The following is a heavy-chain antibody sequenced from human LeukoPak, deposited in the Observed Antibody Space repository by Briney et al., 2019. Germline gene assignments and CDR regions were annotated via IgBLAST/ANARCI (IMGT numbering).Heavy chain of an antibody. CDR3: AKDQILTGYYRPDYYYGMDV. V-gene: IGHV3-23*01. J-gene: IGHJ6*02. CDR2: ISGSGGST. Sequence: PGGSLRLSCAASGFTFSSYAMSWVRQAPGKGLEWVSAISGSGGSTYYADSVEGRFTISRDNSKNTLYLRMNSLRAEDTAVYYCAKDQILTGYYRPDYYYGMDVWGQGTTVTVSS. D-gene: IGHD3-9*01. CDR1: GFTFSSYA.